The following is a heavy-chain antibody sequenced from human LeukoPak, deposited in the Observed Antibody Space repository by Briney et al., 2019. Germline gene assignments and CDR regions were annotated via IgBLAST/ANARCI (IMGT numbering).Heavy chain of an antibody. CDR1: GYSFTSYW. CDR3: ATPPYYDILNRHRSTLPNDAFDI. J-gene: IGHJ3*02. CDR2: IYPGDSDT. V-gene: IGHV5-51*01. Sequence: GESLKISCKGSGYSFTSYWIGWVRQMPGKGLEWMGIIYPGDSDTRYSPSFQGQVTISADKSISTAYLQWSSLKASDTAMYYCATPPYYDILNRHRSTLPNDAFDIWGQGTMVTVSS. D-gene: IGHD3-9*01.